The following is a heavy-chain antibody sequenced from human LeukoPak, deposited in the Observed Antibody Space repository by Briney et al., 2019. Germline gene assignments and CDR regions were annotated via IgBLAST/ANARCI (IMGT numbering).Heavy chain of an antibody. CDR3: ARDTLSCWYQIDAFDI. CDR2: IKQDGGEK. J-gene: IGHJ3*02. V-gene: IGHV3-7*01. Sequence: PGGSLRLSCAASGFTFSNYWMSWVRQAPGKGLEWVANIKQDGGEKYYVDSVKGRFTISRDNAKNSLYLQMNSLRAEDTAIYYCARDTLSCWYQIDAFDIWGQGTMVTVSS. D-gene: IGHD6-13*01. CDR1: GFTFSNYW.